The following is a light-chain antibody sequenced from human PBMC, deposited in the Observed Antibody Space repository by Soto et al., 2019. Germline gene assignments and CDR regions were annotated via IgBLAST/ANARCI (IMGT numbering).Light chain of an antibody. CDR3: SSYTSSSTYV. CDR1: SSDVGGYNY. J-gene: IGLJ1*01. Sequence: QSALTQPASVSGSPGQSITISCTGTSSDVGGYNYVSWYQQHPGKAPKFMIYDVSNRPSGVSNRFSGSKSGNTASLTISGRQAEDEADYYCSSYTSSSTYVFGTGTKLTVL. V-gene: IGLV2-14*01. CDR2: DVS.